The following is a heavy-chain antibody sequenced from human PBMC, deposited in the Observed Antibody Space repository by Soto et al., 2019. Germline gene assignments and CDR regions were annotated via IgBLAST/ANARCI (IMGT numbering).Heavy chain of an antibody. CDR1: RDTFTSYY. Sequence: ASVKVSCKAPRDTFTSYYINWVRQAPGQGLEWIGVINPHGGSTVYAQKFQGRVTMTRDTSASTVYMELSSLRSEDTAVYYCARDAGIAARTFDYWGQGTLVTVSS. CDR3: ARDAGIAARTFDY. D-gene: IGHD6-6*01. CDR2: INPHGGST. V-gene: IGHV1-46*01. J-gene: IGHJ4*02.